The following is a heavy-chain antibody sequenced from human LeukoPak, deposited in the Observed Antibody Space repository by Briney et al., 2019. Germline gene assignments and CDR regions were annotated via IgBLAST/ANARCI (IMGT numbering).Heavy chain of an antibody. D-gene: IGHD3-10*01. Sequence: GGSLRLSCAASGFSFRKYWMSWVRQAPGKGLEWVANIKQDGSEKYYVDSVKGRFTVSRDNAKISLYLQMNSLRAEDTAVYYCASLMARGVIWIDFWGQGTLVTVSS. CDR1: GFSFRKYW. J-gene: IGHJ4*02. CDR3: ASLMARGVIWIDF. CDR2: IKQDGSEK. V-gene: IGHV3-7*03.